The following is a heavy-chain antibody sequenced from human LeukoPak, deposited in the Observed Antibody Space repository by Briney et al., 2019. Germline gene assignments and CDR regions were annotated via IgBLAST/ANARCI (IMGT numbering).Heavy chain of an antibody. Sequence: PGGFLRLSCAASGFTFSNYWMHWVRQAPGKGLVYVSRINSDGSSANYADSVQGRFTISRDNAKSTLYLEMNSLRADDTAVYYCARPVTGTYAPLEYWGQGTLVTVSS. CDR3: ARPVTGTYAPLEY. CDR1: GFTFSNYW. D-gene: IGHD1-1*01. V-gene: IGHV3-74*01. CDR2: INSDGSSA. J-gene: IGHJ4*02.